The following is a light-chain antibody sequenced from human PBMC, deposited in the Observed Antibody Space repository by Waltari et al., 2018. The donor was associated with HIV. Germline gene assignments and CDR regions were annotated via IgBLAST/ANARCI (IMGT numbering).Light chain of an antibody. CDR3: QQYYLVPYT. J-gene: IGKJ2*01. V-gene: IGKV4-1*01. CDR2: WAS. CDR1: QSLLYGSNNKNY. Sequence: DVVMTQSPDSLTVSVGERATLNCKSSQSLLYGSNNKNYLAWYQQRPGHRPKLLIYWASTRQSGVHDRFSGSGSGTDFSLTISSLQAEDVAVYYCQQYYLVPYTFGQGTKLEIK.